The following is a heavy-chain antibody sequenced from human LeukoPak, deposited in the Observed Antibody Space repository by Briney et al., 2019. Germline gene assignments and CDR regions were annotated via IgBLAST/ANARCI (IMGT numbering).Heavy chain of an antibody. Sequence: GGSLTLSCAASGFTFSSYWMSWVRQAPGKGLEWVANIKQDGSEKYYVDSVKGRFTISRDNAKNSLYLQMNSLRAEDTAVYYCARGLVVVAATLGYWGQGTLVTVSS. CDR2: IKQDGSEK. CDR3: ARGLVVVAATLGY. D-gene: IGHD2-15*01. J-gene: IGHJ4*02. CDR1: GFTFSSYW. V-gene: IGHV3-7*01.